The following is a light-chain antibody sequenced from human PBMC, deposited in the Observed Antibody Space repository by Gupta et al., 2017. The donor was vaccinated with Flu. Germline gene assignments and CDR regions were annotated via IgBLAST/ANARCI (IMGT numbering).Light chain of an antibody. J-gene: IGKJ4*01. CDR2: AAS. CDR3: QQRDSTPIT. CDR1: QSISSY. V-gene: IGKV1-39*01. Sequence: DIQMTQSPSSLSASVGDRVTITCRASQSISSYLNWYQQKPGKAPKLLIYAASSLKSGVPSRFSGSGSGTDFTLTISRRQPEDFATYYCQQRDSTPITFGGGTKVEIK.